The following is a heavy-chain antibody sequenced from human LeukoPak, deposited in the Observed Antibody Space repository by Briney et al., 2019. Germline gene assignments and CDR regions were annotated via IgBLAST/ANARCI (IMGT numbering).Heavy chain of an antibody. CDR1: GGSISNYY. Sequence: SETLSLTCTVSGGSISNYYWSWIRHPAGMGLEWIGRIYASGSTNYNPSLKSRATMSVDTSNNQFSLNLSSVTAADTAVYYCARTSARGAQFDYWGQGTLVTVSS. V-gene: IGHV4-4*07. J-gene: IGHJ4*02. D-gene: IGHD3-10*01. CDR2: IYASGST. CDR3: ARTSARGAQFDY.